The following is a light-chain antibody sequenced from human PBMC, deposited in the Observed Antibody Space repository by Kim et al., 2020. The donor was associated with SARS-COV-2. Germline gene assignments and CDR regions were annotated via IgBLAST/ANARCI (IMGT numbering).Light chain of an antibody. J-gene: IGKJ1*01. Sequence: PGERATLSGRASPSVSSSYLAWYQQKPGQAPRLLIYDASSRAAGVPDRFSGSGSGTDFTLTISRLEPEDFAVYYCHQYSRSPPWTFGQGTKVDIK. CDR2: DAS. CDR1: PSVSSSY. V-gene: IGKV3-20*01. CDR3: HQYSRSPPWT.